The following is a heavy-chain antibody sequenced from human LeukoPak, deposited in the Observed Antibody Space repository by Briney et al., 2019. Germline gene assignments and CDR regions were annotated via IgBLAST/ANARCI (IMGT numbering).Heavy chain of an antibody. Sequence: PSETLSLTCTVSGGSISSSSYYWGWIRQAPGKGLEWIGNIYYSGSTYYNPSLTSRVTISVDTSKNQFSLKLSSVTAADTAVYYCARGSTYYESSGQVPFDYWGQGTLVTVSS. CDR2: IYYSGST. V-gene: IGHV4-39*01. J-gene: IGHJ4*02. CDR1: GGSISSSSYY. CDR3: ARGSTYYESSGQVPFDY. D-gene: IGHD3-22*01.